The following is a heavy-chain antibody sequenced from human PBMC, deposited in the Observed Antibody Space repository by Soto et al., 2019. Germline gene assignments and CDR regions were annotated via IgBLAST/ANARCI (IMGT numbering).Heavy chain of an antibody. J-gene: IGHJ3*02. CDR2: IKTKTDGGTT. Sequence: GGPLRLSCAASGFTFNDAWMTWVRQSPGKGLEWVGRIKTKTDGGTTDYAAPVKGRFTISRDDSKNTVYLQMNSLKIEDTGVYNRTTQRSTGTNTYVKNAFDSGDQETMVAVSS. D-gene: IGHD3-10*02. CDR3: TTQRSTGTNTYVKNAFDS. CDR1: GFTFNDAW. V-gene: IGHV3-15*01.